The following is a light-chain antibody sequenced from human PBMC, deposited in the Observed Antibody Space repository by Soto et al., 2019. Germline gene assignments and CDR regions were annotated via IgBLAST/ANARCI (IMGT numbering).Light chain of an antibody. CDR3: QQRGDWPTIT. J-gene: IGKJ5*01. V-gene: IGKV3-11*01. CDR2: NAS. Sequence: EIVLTQSPGTLYVSAGERATLSWRASQSVSPSLAWFQQKPGQPPRLLSYNASNRTTGIPARFSGIGSGTDFTLTISSLETEDFAVYYCQQRGDWPTITFGQGTRLEIK. CDR1: QSVSPS.